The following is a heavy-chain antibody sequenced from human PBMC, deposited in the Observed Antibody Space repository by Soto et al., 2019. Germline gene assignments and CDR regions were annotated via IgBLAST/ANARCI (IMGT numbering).Heavy chain of an antibody. CDR2: ISSSSSYI. CDR3: ARDHWFETTVTTKGWYFDL. V-gene: IGHV3-21*01. CDR1: GFTFSSYS. Sequence: GGSLRLSCAASGFTFSSYSMNWVRQAPGKGLEWVSSISSSSSYIYYADSVKGRFTISRDNAKNSLYLQMNSLRAEDTAVYYCARDHWFETTVTTKGWYFDLWGRGTLVTVSS. D-gene: IGHD4-17*01. J-gene: IGHJ2*01.